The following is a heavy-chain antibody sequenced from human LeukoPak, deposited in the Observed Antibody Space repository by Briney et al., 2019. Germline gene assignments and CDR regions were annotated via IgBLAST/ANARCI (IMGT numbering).Heavy chain of an antibody. CDR3: AKGGLPRYYYYYMDV. J-gene: IGHJ6*03. V-gene: IGHV3-48*04. Sequence: GGSLRLSCAASGFTFSSYSMNWVRQAPGKGLEWVSYISSSSTIYYADSVKGRFTISRDNAKNSLYLQMNSLRAEDTAVYYCAKGGLPRYYYYYMDVWGKGTTVTVSS. D-gene: IGHD5-12*01. CDR1: GFTFSSYS. CDR2: ISSSSTI.